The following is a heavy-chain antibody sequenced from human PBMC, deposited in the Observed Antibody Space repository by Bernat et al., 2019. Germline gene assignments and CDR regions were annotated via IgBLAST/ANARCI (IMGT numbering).Heavy chain of an antibody. J-gene: IGHJ4*02. CDR1: GFAFSDHG. Sequence: EVQLVESGGGLVQPGGSLRLSCAASGFAFSDHGMNWVRQAPGKGLEGVAFISSRISTIYYTACVKGRFTISRENAKNSLYLQMNSLRDGDTAVYYCARDVPNCSGAACSPNFFDYWGQGILVTVSS. V-gene: IGHV3-48*02. CDR3: ARDVPNCSGAACSPNFFDY. D-gene: IGHD2-15*01. CDR2: ISSRISTI.